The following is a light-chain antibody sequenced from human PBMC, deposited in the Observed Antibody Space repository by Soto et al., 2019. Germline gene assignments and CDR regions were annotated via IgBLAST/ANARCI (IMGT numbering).Light chain of an antibody. Sequence: EISLTQSPCTLSLSPGERATLSCRASQSVSNTYLAWYQQKPGHAPSLLIYGASNWATGIPDRLSGSGSGTDFTLTISRLEPEDSAVYYCQQYGSSGTFGQGTKVDIK. CDR2: GAS. J-gene: IGKJ1*01. CDR3: QQYGSSGT. V-gene: IGKV3-20*01. CDR1: QSVSNTY.